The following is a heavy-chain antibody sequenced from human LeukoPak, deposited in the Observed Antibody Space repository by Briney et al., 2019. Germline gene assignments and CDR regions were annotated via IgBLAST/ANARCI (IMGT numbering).Heavy chain of an antibody. J-gene: IGHJ4*02. Sequence: PGGSLRLSCAASGFTFSDYAMHWVRQAPGKGLEYVSAISTDGGGTYYVNSVKGRSTISRDNSKNTLYLQMGSLRAEDMAVYYCARYGSGSYYHYWGQGTLVTVSS. V-gene: IGHV3-64*01. CDR2: ISTDGGGT. CDR1: GFTFSDYA. CDR3: ARYGSGSYYHY. D-gene: IGHD3-10*01.